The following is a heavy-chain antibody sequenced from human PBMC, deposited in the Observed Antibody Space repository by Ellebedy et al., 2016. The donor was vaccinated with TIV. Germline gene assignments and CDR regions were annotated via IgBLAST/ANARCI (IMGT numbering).Heavy chain of an antibody. V-gene: IGHV3-66*01. CDR1: GFSFGSHS. CDR3: ARARIAPRHTYFDY. Sequence: GESLKISCVASGFSFGSHSMNWVRQAPGKGLEWVSVIYSGGSTYYAASVKGRFTISRDNSKNTLYLQMNSLRAEDTAVYYCARARIAPRHTYFDYWGQGTLVTVSS. D-gene: IGHD6-6*01. J-gene: IGHJ4*02. CDR2: IYSGGST.